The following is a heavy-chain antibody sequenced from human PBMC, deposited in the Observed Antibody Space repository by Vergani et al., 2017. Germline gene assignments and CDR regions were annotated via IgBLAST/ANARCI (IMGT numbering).Heavy chain of an antibody. CDR2: IRGSGGST. Sequence: EVQLLESGGGLVQPGGSLRLSCAASGFTFSSYAMSWVRQAPGKGLEWVSAIRGSGGSTYYADSVKGRFTISRDNSKNTLYLQMNSLRAEDTAVYYCAKDDRTGIAAADHFDYWGQGTLVTISS. D-gene: IGHD6-13*01. V-gene: IGHV3-23*01. CDR1: GFTFSSYA. J-gene: IGHJ4*02. CDR3: AKDDRTGIAAADHFDY.